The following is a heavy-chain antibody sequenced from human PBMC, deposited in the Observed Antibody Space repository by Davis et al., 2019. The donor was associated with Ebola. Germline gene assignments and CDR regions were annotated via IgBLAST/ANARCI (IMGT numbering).Heavy chain of an antibody. CDR3: ARAGQLGSYYVIPGYYYGMDV. J-gene: IGHJ6*02. CDR2: IKQDGSEK. V-gene: IGHV3-7*01. CDR1: GFTFSSYW. D-gene: IGHD1-26*01. Sequence: GGSLRLSCAASGFTFSSYWMSWVRQAPGKGLEWVANIKQDGSEKYYVDSVKGRFTISRDNAKNSLYLQMNSLRAEDTAVYYCARAGQLGSYYVIPGYYYGMDVWGQGTTVTVSS.